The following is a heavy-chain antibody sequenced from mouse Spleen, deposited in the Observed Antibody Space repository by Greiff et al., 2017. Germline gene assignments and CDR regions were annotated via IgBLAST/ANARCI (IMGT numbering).Heavy chain of an antibody. Sequence: DVMLVESGGGLVKPGGSLKLSCAASGFTFSSYAMSWVRQTPEKRLEWVATISDGGTYSYYPDKVKGRFTISRDNAKNNLYLQMSHLKSEDTAMYYCARENDYGYFDYWGQGTTLTVSS. CDR1: GFTFSSYA. D-gene: IGHD2-4*01. CDR2: ISDGGTYS. CDR3: ARENDYGYFDY. J-gene: IGHJ2*01. V-gene: IGHV5-4*01.